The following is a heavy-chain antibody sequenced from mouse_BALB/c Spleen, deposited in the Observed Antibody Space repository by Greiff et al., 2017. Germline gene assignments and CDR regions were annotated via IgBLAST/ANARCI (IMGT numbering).Heavy chain of an antibody. Sequence: QVQLKESGAELAKPGASVKMSCKASGYTFTSYWMHWVKQRPGQGLEWIGYINPSTGYTEYNQKFKDKATLTADKSSSTAYMQLSSLTSEDSAVYYCAREKAMDYWGQGTSVTVSS. CDR2: INPSTGYT. J-gene: IGHJ4*01. CDR1: GYTFTSYW. CDR3: AREKAMDY. V-gene: IGHV1-7*01.